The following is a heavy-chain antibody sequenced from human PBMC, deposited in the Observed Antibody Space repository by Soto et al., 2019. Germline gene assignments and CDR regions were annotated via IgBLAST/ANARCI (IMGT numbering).Heavy chain of an antibody. CDR1: GFTFSDHY. CDR3: AKVSVSDYSFDY. D-gene: IGHD2-21*01. Sequence: EVQLVESGGGVVQPGGSLRLSCAASGFTFSDHYMDWVRQAPGKGLEWVGRIRNQVNSDSTEYAASVKGRFTISRDDSKNSLDLQMNSLKTEDTAVYYCAKVSVSDYSFDYWGQGILVTVSS. CDR2: IRNQVNSDST. V-gene: IGHV3-72*01. J-gene: IGHJ4*02.